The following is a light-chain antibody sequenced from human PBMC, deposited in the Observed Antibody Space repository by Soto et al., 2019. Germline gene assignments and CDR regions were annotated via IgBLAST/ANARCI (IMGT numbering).Light chain of an antibody. J-gene: IGKJ2*01. V-gene: IGKV3-20*01. CDR2: GAS. Sequence: EIVLTQSPGTLSLSPGERATLSCRASQSVSSSYLAWYQQKVGQAPRLLIYGASSRATGITDRFSGRGSETDFLLTISRLEPEDLAVHFCQLYGSSPLYSFGQGAKLEI. CDR3: QLYGSSPLYS. CDR1: QSVSSSY.